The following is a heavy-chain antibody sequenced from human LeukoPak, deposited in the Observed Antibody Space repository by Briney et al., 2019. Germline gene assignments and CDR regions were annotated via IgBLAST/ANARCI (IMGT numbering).Heavy chain of an antibody. CDR1: GFTFSSYG. J-gene: IGHJ4*02. V-gene: IGHV3-30*02. D-gene: IGHD5-18*01. CDR2: IRYDGSNK. Sequence: PGGSLRLSCAASGFTFSSYGMHWVRQAPGNGLEGVTFIRYDGSNKYYADSVNVRFTISRDNSKNTLYLQMNSLRAENTAEYCCAKIRGYSNGRNFDYWGQGTLVTVSS. CDR3: AKIRGYSNGRNFDY.